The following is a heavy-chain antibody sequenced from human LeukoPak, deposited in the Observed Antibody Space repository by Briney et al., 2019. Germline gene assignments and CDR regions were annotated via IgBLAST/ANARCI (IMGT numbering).Heavy chain of an antibody. D-gene: IGHD7-27*01. CDR2: INPNSGGT. V-gene: IGHV1-2*06. Sequence: ASVRVSCKASGYTFTGYYMHWVRQAPGQGLEWMGRINPNSGGTTYAQKFQGRVTMTRDTSISTAYMELSRLRSEDTAVYYCARGPPNWGYDYWGQGTLVTVSS. CDR3: ARGPPNWGYDY. CDR1: GYTFTGYY. J-gene: IGHJ4*02.